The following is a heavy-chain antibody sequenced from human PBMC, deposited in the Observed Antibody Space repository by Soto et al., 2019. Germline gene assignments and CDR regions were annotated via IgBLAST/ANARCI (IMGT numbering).Heavy chain of an antibody. CDR2: ISGSGGST. J-gene: IGHJ6*02. Sequence: GGSLRLSCAASGFTFSSYAMSWVRQAPGKGLEWVSGISGSGGSTHYADSVKGRFTISRDNSKNTLYLQMNSLRAEDTAVYYCAKAADYYDSSGYFAHWVQAVWGPGTTVTVSS. CDR1: GFTFSSYA. CDR3: AKAADYYDSSGYFAHWVQAV. V-gene: IGHV3-23*01. D-gene: IGHD3-22*01.